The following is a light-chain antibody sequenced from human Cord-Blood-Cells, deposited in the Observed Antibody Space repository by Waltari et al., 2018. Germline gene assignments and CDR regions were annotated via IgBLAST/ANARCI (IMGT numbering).Light chain of an antibody. CDR1: ALPTNY. CDR2: KDS. V-gene: IGLV3-16*01. Sequence: SYELTQPPTVSLYLGQLARTPCSGAALPTNYAYWYQQKPGQFPVLAIYKDSERPSGIPERFSGSSSGTIVTLTISGVQAEDEADYCCLSADSSGTWVFGGGTKLTVL. CDR3: LSADSSGTWV. J-gene: IGLJ3*02.